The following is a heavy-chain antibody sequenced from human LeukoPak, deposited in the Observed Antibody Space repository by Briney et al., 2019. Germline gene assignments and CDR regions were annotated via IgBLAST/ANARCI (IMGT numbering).Heavy chain of an antibody. CDR2: ISTYNGHT. Sequence: ASVKVSCKASGYTFTTYALNWVRQAPGQGLEWLGLISTYNGHTMYSQKVQGRVTLTMDTSTSTAYLELSSLRFDDTAVYYCARDLRATLITGSGYWGQGTLVTVSS. CDR1: GYTFTTYA. J-gene: IGHJ4*02. CDR3: ARDLRATLITGSGY. D-gene: IGHD3-9*01. V-gene: IGHV1-18*01.